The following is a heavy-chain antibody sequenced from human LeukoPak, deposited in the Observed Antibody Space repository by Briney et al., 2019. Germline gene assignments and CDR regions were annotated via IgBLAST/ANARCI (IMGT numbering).Heavy chain of an antibody. CDR1: GFTFTSSA. Sequence: SVKVSCKASGFTFTSSAMQWVRQARGQRLEWIGWIVVGSGNTNYAQKFQGRVTITTDESTSTAYMELSSLRSEDTAVYYCARGGITTSYYFDYWGQGTLVTVSS. D-gene: IGHD3-22*01. V-gene: IGHV1-58*02. CDR3: ARGGITTSYYFDY. J-gene: IGHJ4*02. CDR2: IVVGSGNT.